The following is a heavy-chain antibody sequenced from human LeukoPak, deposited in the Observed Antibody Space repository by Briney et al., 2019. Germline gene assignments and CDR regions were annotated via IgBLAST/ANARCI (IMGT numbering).Heavy chain of an antibody. Sequence: SETLSLTCAVYSASFSGYYWNWIRQPPGKGLEWIGEINHSGSTNYNPSLKSRVTISEDTSKNQFSLKLSSVTAADTAVYYCARGKLLWFGELLSQWYYYMDVWGKGTTVTISS. CDR1: SASFSGYY. CDR3: ARGKLLWFGELLSQWYYYMDV. CDR2: INHSGST. D-gene: IGHD3-10*01. J-gene: IGHJ6*03. V-gene: IGHV4-34*01.